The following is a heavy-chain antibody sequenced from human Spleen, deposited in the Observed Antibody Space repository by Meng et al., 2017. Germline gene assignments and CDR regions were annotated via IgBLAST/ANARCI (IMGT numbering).Heavy chain of an antibody. D-gene: IGHD7-27*01. CDR2: INLSGGNT. J-gene: IGHJ3*02. V-gene: IGHV3-23*01. Sequence: GESLKISCAASGFTVSSNYMSWVRQAPGKGLEWVSSINLSGGNTNYADSVKGRFTISRDNSKSTLYLQMNSLRAEDTAVYYCAKDASEYWGLDAFDIWGQGTMVTVSS. CDR3: AKDASEYWGLDAFDI. CDR1: GFTVSSNY.